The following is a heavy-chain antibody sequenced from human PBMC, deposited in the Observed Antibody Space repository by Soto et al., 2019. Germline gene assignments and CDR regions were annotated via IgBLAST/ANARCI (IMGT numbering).Heavy chain of an antibody. V-gene: IGHV4-59*08. J-gene: IGHJ4*02. CDR2: IYYSGST. CDR3: ARMLGYCSGGSCYSPRFDY. Sequence: QVQLQESGPGLVKPSETLSLTCTVSGGSISSYYWSWIRQPPGKGLEWIGYIYYSGSTNYNPSLKRRGTISVDTSKNQFSLKLSSVTAADTAVYYCARMLGYCSGGSCYSPRFDYWGQGTLVTVSS. CDR1: GGSISSYY. D-gene: IGHD2-15*01.